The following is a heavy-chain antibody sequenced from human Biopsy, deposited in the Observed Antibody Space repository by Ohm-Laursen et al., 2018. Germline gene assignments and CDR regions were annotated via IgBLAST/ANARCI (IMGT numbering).Heavy chain of an antibody. J-gene: IGHJ4*02. CDR1: GDSINSSY. CDR2: ISNSGNT. Sequence: SETLSLTCTVSGDSINSSYWSWIRQPPGKGLEWIGFISNSGNTNYNPSLKSRVTISVDTSKNQISLKLDSVTVADTAVFYCARRGRGGRSFDYWGQGSLVTVSS. CDR3: ARRGRGGRSFDY. V-gene: IGHV4-59*08. D-gene: IGHD3-16*01.